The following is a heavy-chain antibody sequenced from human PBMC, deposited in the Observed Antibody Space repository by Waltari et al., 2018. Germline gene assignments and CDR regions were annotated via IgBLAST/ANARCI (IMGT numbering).Heavy chain of an antibody. V-gene: IGHV1-2*06. CDR1: GYTFTGYY. D-gene: IGHD4-17*01. CDR2: INPNSGGT. J-gene: IGHJ4*02. CDR3: AALLTTVTTGAGVDY. Sequence: QVQLVQSGAEVKKPGASVKVSCKASGYTFTGYYMHWVRQAPGQGLEWMGRINPNSGGTNYAQKFQGRVTMTRDTSISTAYMELSRLRSDDTAVYYCAALLTTVTTGAGVDYWGQGTLVTVSS.